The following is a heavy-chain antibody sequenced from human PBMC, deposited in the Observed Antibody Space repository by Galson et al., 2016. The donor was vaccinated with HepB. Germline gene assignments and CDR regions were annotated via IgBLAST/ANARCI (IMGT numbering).Heavy chain of an antibody. CDR2: ISGSGINT. D-gene: IGHD2-21*02. CDR3: AKSLLGVTLVSYYYGMDV. J-gene: IGHJ6*02. V-gene: IGHV3-23*01. Sequence: SLRLSCAASGFTFSNYVMNWVRQAPGKGLEWVSAISGSGINTYYEDSAKGRFTISRDNSKNTLFLQMNSLRAEDTAVYYCAKSLLGVTLVSYYYGMDVWGQGTTVTVSS. CDR1: GFTFSNYV.